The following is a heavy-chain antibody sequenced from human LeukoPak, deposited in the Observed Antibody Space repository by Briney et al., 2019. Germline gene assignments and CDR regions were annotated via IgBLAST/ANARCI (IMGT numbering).Heavy chain of an antibody. Sequence: SETLSLTCTVSGGSISSYYWSWIRQPPGKGLEWIGYIYYSGSTNYNPSLKSRVTISVDTSKNQFSLKLSSATAADTAVYYCARGGYSYGYLFDYWGQGTLVTVSS. CDR1: GGSISSYY. V-gene: IGHV4-59*01. CDR2: IYYSGST. D-gene: IGHD5-18*01. CDR3: ARGGYSYGYLFDY. J-gene: IGHJ4*02.